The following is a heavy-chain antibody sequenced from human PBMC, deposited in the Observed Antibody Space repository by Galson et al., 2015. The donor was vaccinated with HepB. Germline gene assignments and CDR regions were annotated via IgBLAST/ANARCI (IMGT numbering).Heavy chain of an antibody. CDR2: IYYSGST. D-gene: IGHD5-18*01. J-gene: IGHJ4*02. V-gene: IGHV4-59*08. Sequence: SETLSLTCTVSGGSISSYYWSWIRQPPGKGLEWIGYIYYSGSTNYNPSLKSRVTISVDTSKNQFSLKLSSVTAADTAVYYCARHLGYVDTAPFDYWGQGTLVTVSS. CDR3: ARHLGYVDTAPFDY. CDR1: GGSISSYY.